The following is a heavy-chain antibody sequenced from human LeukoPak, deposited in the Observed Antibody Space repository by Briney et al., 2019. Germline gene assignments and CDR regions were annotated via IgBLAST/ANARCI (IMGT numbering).Heavy chain of an antibody. D-gene: IGHD2-15*01. V-gene: IGHV4-30-2*01. CDR2: IYHSGST. CDR3: AREGYCSGGSCDNWFDP. Sequence: PSETLSLTCAVSGGSISSGGYSWSWIRQPPGKGLEWIGYIYHSGSTYYNPSLKSRVTISVDRSKNQFSLNLSSVTAADTAVYYCAREGYCSGGSCDNWFDPWGQGTLVTVSS. J-gene: IGHJ5*02. CDR1: GGSISSGGYS.